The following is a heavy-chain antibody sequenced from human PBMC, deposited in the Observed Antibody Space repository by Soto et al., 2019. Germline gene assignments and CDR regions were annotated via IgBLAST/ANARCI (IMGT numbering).Heavy chain of an antibody. D-gene: IGHD6-19*01. CDR3: ASPSPNYSSAYYYYYGMDV. J-gene: IGHJ6*02. Sequence: GASVKVSCKASGYTFTSYAMHWVRQAPGQRLEWMGWINAGNGNTKYSQKFQGRVTITRDTSASTAYMELSSLRSEGTAVYYCASPSPNYSSAYYYYYGMDVWGQGTTVTVSS. CDR1: GYTFTSYA. CDR2: INAGNGNT. V-gene: IGHV1-3*01.